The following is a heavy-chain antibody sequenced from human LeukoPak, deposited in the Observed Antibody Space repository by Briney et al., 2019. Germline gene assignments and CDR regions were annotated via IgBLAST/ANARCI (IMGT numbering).Heavy chain of an antibody. V-gene: IGHV3-30*04. CDR2: ISYDGSNK. D-gene: IGHD1-26*01. J-gene: IGHJ3*02. CDR1: GFTFSSYA. CDR3: ARAYSGSYDDAFDI. Sequence: GGSPRLSCAASGFTFSSYAMHWVRQAPGKGLEWVAVISYDGSNKYYADSVKGRFTISRDNSKNTLYLQMNSLRAEDTAVYYCARAYSGSYDDAFDIWGQGTMVTVSS.